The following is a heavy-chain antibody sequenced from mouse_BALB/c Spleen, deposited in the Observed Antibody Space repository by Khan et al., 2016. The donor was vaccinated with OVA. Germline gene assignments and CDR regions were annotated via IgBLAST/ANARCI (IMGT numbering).Heavy chain of an antibody. CDR1: GYSITSDYS. J-gene: IGHJ3*02. CDR2: ISYSGST. CDR3: ARGRGY. D-gene: IGHD3-3*01. V-gene: IGHV3-2*02. Sequence: EVQLQESGPGLVKPSQSLSLTCTVTGYSITSDYSWNWIRQFPGNRLEWMGYISYSGSTSYTPSLKSRISINRDTSKNQFFLQLNSVTAEDTATYYCARGRGYWGQGTLVTVSA.